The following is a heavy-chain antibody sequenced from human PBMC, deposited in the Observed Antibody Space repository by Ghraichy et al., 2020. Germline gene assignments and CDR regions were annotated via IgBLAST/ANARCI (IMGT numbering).Heavy chain of an antibody. Sequence: ASVKVSCKASGYTFTSYGISCVRLAPGQGLEWMGWVGAYNGKANFSEKVQGRIAMTIDTSTSTAYMELRSLRSDDTAVYYCAREKGVPGQSSFDYWGLGTLVTVSS. V-gene: IGHV1-18*01. CDR3: AREKGVPGQSSFDY. J-gene: IGHJ4*02. CDR1: GYTFTSYG. CDR2: VGAYNGKA. D-gene: IGHD6-19*01.